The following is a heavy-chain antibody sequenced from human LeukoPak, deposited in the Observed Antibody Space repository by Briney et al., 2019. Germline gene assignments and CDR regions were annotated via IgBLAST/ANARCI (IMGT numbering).Heavy chain of an antibody. D-gene: IGHD3-3*01. J-gene: IGHJ4*02. CDR1: GYTFTGYY. CDR2: INPNSGGT. CDR3: ARVVQYYDFWSGYSSFDY. Sequence: GASVKVSCKASGYTFTGYYMHWVRQAPGQGLGWMGWINPNSGGTNYAQKFQGRVTMTRDTSISTAYMELSRLRSDDTAVYYCARVVQYYDFWSGYSSFDYWGQGTLVTVSS. V-gene: IGHV1-2*02.